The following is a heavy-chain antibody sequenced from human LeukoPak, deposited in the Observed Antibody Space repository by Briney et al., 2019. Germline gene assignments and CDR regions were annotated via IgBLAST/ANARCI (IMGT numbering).Heavy chain of an antibody. CDR2: IYSGGST. D-gene: IGHD6-19*01. Sequence: GGSLRLSCAASGFTVSSNYMTWVRQAPGKGLEWVSVIYSGGSTYYADSVKGRFTISRDNSENTLYLQMNSLRADDTAVYYCARTMAVAGGAGGYYYMDVWGKGTTVTISS. J-gene: IGHJ6*03. V-gene: IGHV3-53*01. CDR3: ARTMAVAGGAGGYYYMDV. CDR1: GFTVSSNY.